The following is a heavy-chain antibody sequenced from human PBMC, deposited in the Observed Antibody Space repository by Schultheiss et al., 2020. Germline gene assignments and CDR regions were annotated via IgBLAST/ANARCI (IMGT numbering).Heavy chain of an antibody. CDR2: IYTSGST. J-gene: IGHJ5*02. Sequence: SETLSLTCTVSGGSISSYYWSWIRQPAGKGLEWIGRIYTSGSTNYNPSLKSRVTISVDTSKNQFSLKLSSVTAADTAVYYCARHLEAFHENWFDPWGQGTLVTVSS. V-gene: IGHV4-4*07. D-gene: IGHD3-3*01. CDR1: GGSISSYY. CDR3: ARHLEAFHENWFDP.